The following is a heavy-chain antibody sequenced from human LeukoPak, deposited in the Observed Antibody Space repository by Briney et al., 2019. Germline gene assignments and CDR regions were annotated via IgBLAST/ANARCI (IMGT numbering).Heavy chain of an antibody. CDR2: ISHSSGTI. D-gene: IGHD3-22*01. Sequence: KPGGSLRLSCVASGFTFSDYYMSWLRQAPGKGLEWISYISHSSGTIYYADSVKGRFTISRDNAKNSLFLQMDSLRVEDTSVYYCARRGSSSGFYLPWGQGTLVTVSS. CDR3: ARRGSSSGFYLP. J-gene: IGHJ4*02. V-gene: IGHV3-11*04. CDR1: GFTFSDYY.